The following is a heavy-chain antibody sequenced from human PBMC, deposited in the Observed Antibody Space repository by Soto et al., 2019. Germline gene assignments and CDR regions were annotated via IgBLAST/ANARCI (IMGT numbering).Heavy chain of an antibody. CDR2: ISYDGSNK. J-gene: IGHJ4*02. CDR3: ARNTPYYYDSSGYYY. Sequence: QVQLVESGGGVVQPGRSLRLSCAASGFTFSSYAMHWVRQAPGKGLEWVAVISYDGSNKYYADSVKGRFTISRDNSKNTLYLLMNSLRAEDTAVYYCARNTPYYYDSSGYYYWGQGTLVTVSS. D-gene: IGHD3-22*01. V-gene: IGHV3-30-3*01. CDR1: GFTFSSYA.